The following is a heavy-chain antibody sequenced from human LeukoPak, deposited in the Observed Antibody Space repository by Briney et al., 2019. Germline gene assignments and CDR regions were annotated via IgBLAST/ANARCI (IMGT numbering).Heavy chain of an antibody. CDR2: ISYDESDK. D-gene: IGHD2-15*01. J-gene: IGHJ6*02. V-gene: IGHV3-30*18. CDR3: AKGVVAATNAAYYGMDV. CDR1: GFTFSNYG. Sequence: GGSLRLSCAASGFTFSNYGTHWARQAPGKGLEWVAVISYDESDKYYADSVKGRFTISRDNSKNTLYLQMNSLRPEDTAVYYCAKGVVAATNAAYYGMDVWGQGTTVTVSS.